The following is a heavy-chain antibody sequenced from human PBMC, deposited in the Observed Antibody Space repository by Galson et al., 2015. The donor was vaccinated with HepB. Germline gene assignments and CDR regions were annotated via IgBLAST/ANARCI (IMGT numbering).Heavy chain of an antibody. V-gene: IGHV3-23*01. Sequence: SLRLSCAASGFTFSTYAMSWVRRAPGKGLEWVSGITDDGSNTYYADSVKGRFTISRSNSKNTLYLQMNSLRAEDTAVYYCAKRGYSGTYEGFDYWGQGTLVTVSS. CDR3: AKRGYSGTYEGFDY. D-gene: IGHD1-26*01. CDR1: GFTFSTYA. J-gene: IGHJ4*02. CDR2: ITDDGSNT.